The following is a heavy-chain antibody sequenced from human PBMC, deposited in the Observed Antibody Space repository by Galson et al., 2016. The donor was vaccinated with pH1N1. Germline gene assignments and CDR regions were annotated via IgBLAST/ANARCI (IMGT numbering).Heavy chain of an antibody. CDR3: AREDYYDTDLSDWYFDL. CDR1: GGTFGSYG. V-gene: IGHV1-69*13. Sequence: SVKVSCKASGGTFGSYGINWVRQAPGQGLEWMGGIIPIFKTTKYARNFQGRVTITADESTTTAYMELSSLRSEDTAVYYCAREDYYDTDLSDWYFDLWGRGTLLTVSS. D-gene: IGHD3-22*01. CDR2: IIPIFKTT. J-gene: IGHJ2*01.